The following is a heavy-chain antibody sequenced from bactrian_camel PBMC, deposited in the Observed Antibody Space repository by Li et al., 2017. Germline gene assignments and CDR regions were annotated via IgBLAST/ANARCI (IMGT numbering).Heavy chain of an antibody. V-gene: IGHV3S40*01. D-gene: IGHD5*01. Sequence: VQLVESGGGSVQAGGSLRLSCAASGYTASINCVGWFRRVGNEREGVASIYRDGGATHYADSVTGRFTVSQDAAKNTVYLQMNSLKPEDAGLYYCAAGWTVIPGAACEYKSWGRGTQVTVS. CDR3: AAGWTVIPGAACEYKS. CDR2: IYRDGGAT. CDR1: GYTASINC. J-gene: IGHJ4*01.